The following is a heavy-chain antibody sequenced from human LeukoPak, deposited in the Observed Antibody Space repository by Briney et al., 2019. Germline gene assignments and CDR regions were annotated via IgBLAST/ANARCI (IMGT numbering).Heavy chain of an antibody. Sequence: PGGSLRLSCAASGSTFNTYGMHWVRQAPGKGLEWIAVVWSDGSNRFYADSVEGRFTISRDNAKNSLYLQMNSLRAEDTAVYYCARTMATIDFDYWGQGTLVTVSS. V-gene: IGHV3-33*01. D-gene: IGHD5-12*01. J-gene: IGHJ4*02. CDR1: GSTFNTYG. CDR2: VWSDGSNR. CDR3: ARTMATIDFDY.